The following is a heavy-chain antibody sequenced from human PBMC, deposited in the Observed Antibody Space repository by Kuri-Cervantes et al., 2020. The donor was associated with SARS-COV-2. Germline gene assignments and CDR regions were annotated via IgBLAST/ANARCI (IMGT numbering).Heavy chain of an antibody. CDR1: GYTFTSYD. J-gene: IGHJ3*02. CDR3: ARWLTGARDAFDI. CDR2: MNPNSGNT. D-gene: IGHD7-27*01. V-gene: IGHV1-8*02. Sequence: ASVKVSCKASGYTFTSYDINWVRQATAQGLEWMGWMNPNSGNTGYAQKFQGRVTMTRNTSISTAYMELSSLRSEDTAVYYCARWLTGARDAFDIWGQGTMVTVSS.